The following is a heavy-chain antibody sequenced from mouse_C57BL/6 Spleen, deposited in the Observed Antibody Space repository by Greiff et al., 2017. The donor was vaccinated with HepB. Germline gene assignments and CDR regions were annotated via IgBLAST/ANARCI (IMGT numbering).Heavy chain of an antibody. D-gene: IGHD2-3*01. J-gene: IGHJ2*01. CDR2: ISSGGRYT. CDR3: ARGGYDGYLDY. CDR1: GFTFSSYG. V-gene: IGHV5-6*01. Sequence: EVQRVESGGDLVKPGGSLKLSCAASGFTFSSYGMSWVRQTPDKRLEWVATISSGGRYTYYPDSVKGRFTISRDNAKNTLYLQMSSLKSEDTAMYYCARGGYDGYLDYWGQGTTLTVSS.